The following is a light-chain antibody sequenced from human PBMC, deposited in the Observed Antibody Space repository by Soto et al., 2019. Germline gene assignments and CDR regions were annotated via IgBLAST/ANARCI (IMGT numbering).Light chain of an antibody. Sequence: DIQMTQSPSSLSASVGDGVTIACRASQDIRDDVAWYQQKPGKAPKRLIYVASVLQSGVPSRFSGSGFGTEFTLTISSLQPEDFATYYCLQHSNYPWTFGQGTKVEVK. CDR3: LQHSNYPWT. J-gene: IGKJ1*01. CDR1: QDIRDD. V-gene: IGKV1-17*01. CDR2: VAS.